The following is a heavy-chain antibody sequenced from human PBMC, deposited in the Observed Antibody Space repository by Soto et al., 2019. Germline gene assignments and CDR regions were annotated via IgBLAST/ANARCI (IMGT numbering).Heavy chain of an antibody. V-gene: IGHV4-59*08. CDR3: AGRWGRTFDY. Sequence: SETLSLTCTVSGGSISSYYWSWIRQPPGKGLEWIGYIYFRGSTNYNPSLKSRVTISVDTSKNQFSLKLSSVTAADTAVYYCAGRWGRTFDYWGQGTLVTVSS. CDR1: GGSISSYY. D-gene: IGHD7-27*01. CDR2: IYFRGST. J-gene: IGHJ4*02.